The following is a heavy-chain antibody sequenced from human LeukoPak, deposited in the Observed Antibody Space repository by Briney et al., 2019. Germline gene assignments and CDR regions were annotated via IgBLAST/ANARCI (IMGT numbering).Heavy chain of an antibody. CDR2: TNPSGGST. CDR1: GYTFTSYY. V-gene: IGHV1-46*01. Sequence: ASVKVSCKASGYTFTSYYMHWVRQAPGQGLEWMGITNPSGGSTSYAQKFQGGVTMTRDTSTSTVYMELSSLRSEGTAVYYCARDRIAAAGTNDYWGQGTLVTVSS. D-gene: IGHD6-13*01. CDR3: ARDRIAAAGTNDY. J-gene: IGHJ4*02.